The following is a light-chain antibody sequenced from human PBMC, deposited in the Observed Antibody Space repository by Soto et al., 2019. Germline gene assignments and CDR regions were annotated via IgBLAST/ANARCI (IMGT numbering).Light chain of an antibody. Sequence: QSALTQTASVYGSPGQSITISCTGTSSDVGSYNLVSWYQQHPGKAPKLMIYEGSKRPSGVSNRFSGSKSGNTASLTISGLQAEDEADYYCCSYAGSSTLFGGGTKLTVL. V-gene: IGLV2-23*01. J-gene: IGLJ2*01. CDR2: EGS. CDR1: SSDVGSYNL. CDR3: CSYAGSSTL.